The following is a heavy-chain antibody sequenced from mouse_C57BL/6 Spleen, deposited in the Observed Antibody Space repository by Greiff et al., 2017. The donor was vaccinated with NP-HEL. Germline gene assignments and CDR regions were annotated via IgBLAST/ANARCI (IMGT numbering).Heavy chain of an antibody. D-gene: IGHD1-1*01. CDR3: ARSGGSSKYYAMDY. Sequence: VQLQQSGPELVKPGASVKISCKASGYSFSSSWMNWVKQRPGQGLEWIGRIYPGDGDTNYNGKFKGKATLTADKSSSTAYMQLSSLTSVDSAVDFCARSGGSSKYYAMDYWGQGTSVTVSS. CDR2: IYPGDGDT. V-gene: IGHV1-82*01. J-gene: IGHJ4*01. CDR1: GYSFSSSW.